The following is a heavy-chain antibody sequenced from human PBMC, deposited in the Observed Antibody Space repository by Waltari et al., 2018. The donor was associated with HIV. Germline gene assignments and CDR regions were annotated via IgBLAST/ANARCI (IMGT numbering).Heavy chain of an antibody. V-gene: IGHV4-34*01. D-gene: IGHD3-3*01. CDR2: INHSGST. CDR3: ARGLSYDFWSGYYGYYYYGMDV. Sequence: QVQLQQWGAGLLKPSETLSLTCAVYGGSFSGYYWSWIRQPPGKGLEWIGEINHSGSTNYNPSLKSRVTISVDTSKNQFSLKLSSVTAADTAVYYCARGLSYDFWSGYYGYYYYGMDVWGQGTTVTVSS. CDR1: GGSFSGYY. J-gene: IGHJ6*02.